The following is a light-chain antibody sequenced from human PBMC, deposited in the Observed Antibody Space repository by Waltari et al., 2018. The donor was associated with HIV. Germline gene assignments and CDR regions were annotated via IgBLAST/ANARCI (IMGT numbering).Light chain of an antibody. CDR1: SSDVGAYNY. CDR2: EVS. V-gene: IGLV2-14*01. J-gene: IGLJ2*01. Sequence: QSALTQPASVSGSPGQSITVSCTGTSSDVGAYNYVSWYQQTPGTAPKLVIYEVSNRPSGISYRFSGSKSGNTASLTISGLQTEDEGDYYCSSFTTSNSLLFGRGTKVTVL. CDR3: SSFTTSNSLL.